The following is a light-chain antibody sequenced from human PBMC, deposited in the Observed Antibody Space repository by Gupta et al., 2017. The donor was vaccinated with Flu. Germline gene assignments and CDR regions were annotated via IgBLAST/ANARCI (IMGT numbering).Light chain of an antibody. V-gene: IGKV3-11*01. CDR3: QQRSNWPPRWT. CDR2: DAS. Sequence: EIVLTQSPATLSLSPGERATLSCRASQSVSSYLAWYQQKPGQAPRLLIYDASNRATGIPAEFSGSGSGTDFTLTISSLEPEDFAVYYCQQRSNWPPRWTFGQGTKVEIK. J-gene: IGKJ1*01. CDR1: QSVSSY.